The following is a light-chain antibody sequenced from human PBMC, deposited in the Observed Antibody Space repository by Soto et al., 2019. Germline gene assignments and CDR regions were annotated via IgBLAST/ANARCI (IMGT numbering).Light chain of an antibody. V-gene: IGKV2-30*01. CDR3: MQAAQWPRT. CDR1: QGLVSSDGNTY. Sequence: DVVMTQSPLSLPVTLGQPASISCRSSQGLVSSDGNTYLNWLHQRPGQSPRRLIYKVSNRDSGVPDRFSGSGSGTEFTLTISRVEADDAGVYYCMQAAQWPRTFGPGTKVDIK. J-gene: IGKJ3*01. CDR2: KVS.